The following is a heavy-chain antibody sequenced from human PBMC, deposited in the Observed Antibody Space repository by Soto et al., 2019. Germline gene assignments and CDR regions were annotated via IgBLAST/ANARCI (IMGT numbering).Heavy chain of an antibody. V-gene: IGHV1-69*13. CDR3: IYGDYGGYYFDY. D-gene: IGHD4-17*01. CDR2: IIPIFGTA. J-gene: IGHJ4*02. Sequence: SVKVSCKASGGTFSSYAISWVRQAPGQGLEWMGGIIPIFGTANYAQKFQGRVTITADESTSTAYMELSSLRSEDTAVYYCIYGDYGGYYFDYWGQGTLVTVSS. CDR1: GGTFSSYA.